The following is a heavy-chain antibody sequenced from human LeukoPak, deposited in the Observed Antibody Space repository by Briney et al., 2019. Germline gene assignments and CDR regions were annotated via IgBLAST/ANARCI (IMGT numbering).Heavy chain of an antibody. CDR2: VSFDGSNK. CDR1: GFTFSSYG. CDR3: AKAQSDCRSTSCYPMDALDI. Sequence: PGRSLRLSCAASGFTFSSYGMHWVRQAPGKGLEWVAVVSFDGSNKYYADSVEGRFTISRDNFKNPLNVQLNSLRAEDTAIYYCAKAQSDCRSTSCYPMDALDIWGQGTMVTVSS. J-gene: IGHJ3*02. V-gene: IGHV3-30*18. D-gene: IGHD2-2*01.